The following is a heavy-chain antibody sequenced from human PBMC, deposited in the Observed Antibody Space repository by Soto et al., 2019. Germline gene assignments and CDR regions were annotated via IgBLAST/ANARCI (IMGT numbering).Heavy chain of an antibody. V-gene: IGHV1-69*13. D-gene: IGHD2-2*01. CDR3: ARQGVVVVPAAYGGNLFDP. J-gene: IGHJ5*02. CDR2: IIPIFGTA. CDR1: GGTFSSYA. Sequence: SVKVSCKASGGTFSSYAISWVRQAPGQGLEWMGGIIPIFGTANYAQKFQGRVTITADESTSTAYMELSSLRSEDTAVYYCARQGVVVVPAAYGGNLFDPWGQGTLVTVSS.